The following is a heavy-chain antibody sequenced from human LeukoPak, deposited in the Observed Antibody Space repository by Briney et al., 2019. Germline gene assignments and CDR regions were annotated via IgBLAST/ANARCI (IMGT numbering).Heavy chain of an antibody. Sequence: PGRSLRLSCAASGFTFDDYAMHWVRQAPGKGLEWVSGISWNSGSIGYADSLKGRFTISRDNAKNSLYLQTNSLRAEDTALYYCAKDGYSYGPKNFDYWGQGTLVTVSS. CDR2: ISWNSGSI. CDR1: GFTFDDYA. CDR3: AKDGYSYGPKNFDY. D-gene: IGHD5-18*01. V-gene: IGHV3-9*01. J-gene: IGHJ4*02.